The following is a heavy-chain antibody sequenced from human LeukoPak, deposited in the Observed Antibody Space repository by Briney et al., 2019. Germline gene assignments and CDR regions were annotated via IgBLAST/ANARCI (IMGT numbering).Heavy chain of an antibody. CDR2: INPNTGGT. Sequence: ASVKVSCKASGYTFTCYDVHWVRQAPGQGLEWMGWINPNTGGTKYAQKFQGRVTMTKDTSTNAAYMELNKLTSDDTAVYYCGRGNKSFDPWGQGTLVTVSS. CDR1: GYTFTCYD. J-gene: IGHJ5*02. CDR3: GRGNKSFDP. V-gene: IGHV1-2*02.